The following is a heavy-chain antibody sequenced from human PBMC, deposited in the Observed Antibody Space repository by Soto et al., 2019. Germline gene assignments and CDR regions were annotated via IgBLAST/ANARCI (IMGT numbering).Heavy chain of an antibody. CDR3: ARASMTTLFD. V-gene: IGHV1-8*02. D-gene: IGHD4-17*01. J-gene: IGHJ4*02. CDR2: MNPNSGNT. CDR1: GYTFTNYY. Sequence: ASVKVSCKASGYTFTNYYMHWVRQATGQGLEWMGWMNPNSGNTGYAQKFQGRVTMTRNTSISTAYMELSSLRSEDTAVYYCARASMTTLFDWGQGTLVTVSS.